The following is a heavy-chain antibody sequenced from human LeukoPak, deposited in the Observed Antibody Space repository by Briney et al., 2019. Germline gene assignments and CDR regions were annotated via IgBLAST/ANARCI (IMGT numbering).Heavy chain of an antibody. Sequence: GASVKVSCTVSGYTLTELSMHWVRQAPGKGLEWMGGFDPEDGETIYAQKFQGRVTMTEDTSTDTAYMELSSLRSEDTAVYYCALLTIFGVDNRWFDPWGQGTLVTVSS. J-gene: IGHJ5*02. CDR2: FDPEDGET. V-gene: IGHV1-24*01. CDR3: ALLTIFGVDNRWFDP. CDR1: GYTLTELS. D-gene: IGHD3-3*01.